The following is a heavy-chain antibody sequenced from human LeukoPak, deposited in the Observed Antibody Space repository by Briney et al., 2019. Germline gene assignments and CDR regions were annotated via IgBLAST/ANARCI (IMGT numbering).Heavy chain of an antibody. D-gene: IGHD4-17*01. CDR1: GCTFSSYA. J-gene: IGHJ4*02. CDR2: IIPTFGTA. Sequence: SVKVSCKASGCTFSSYAISWVRQAPGQGLEWMGGIIPTFGTANYAQKFQGRVTITAAEPKTTAYMELSSLRSEDTAVYYCARAPYGDYGQFDYWGQGTLVTVSS. V-gene: IGHV1-69*13. CDR3: ARAPYGDYGQFDY.